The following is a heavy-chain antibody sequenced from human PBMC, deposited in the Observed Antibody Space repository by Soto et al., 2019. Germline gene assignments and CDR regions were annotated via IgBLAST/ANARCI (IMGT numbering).Heavy chain of an antibody. CDR3: AKFFVAGTRGYFDS. Sequence: EVQLLESGGGLVQPGGSLRLSCTASGFIFSSYAMSWVRQAPGKGLEWVSAISASGDNAYYADSVKGRSTISRDRSKSLYLQMKSLRAEDTAIYYCAKFFVAGTRGYFDSWGQGTLVTVSS. V-gene: IGHV3-23*01. D-gene: IGHD6-19*01. CDR1: GFIFSSYA. CDR2: ISASGDNA. J-gene: IGHJ4*02.